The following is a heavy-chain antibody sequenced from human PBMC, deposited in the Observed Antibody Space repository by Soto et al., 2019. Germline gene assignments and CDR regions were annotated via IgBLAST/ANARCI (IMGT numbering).Heavy chain of an antibody. V-gene: IGHV4-59*08. CDR1: GGSISSYY. D-gene: IGHD3-10*01. CDR2: VHHSWGS. J-gene: IGHJ6*02. CDR3: ARQEFGPLHGLVDV. Sequence: QVQLQESGPGLVKPSETLSLSCTVSGGSISSYYWSWFRQSPGKRMEWIGYVHHSWGSSYNPSLQSRVAISLDTSKSQFSLTVTSVTATDRAVYSCARQEFGPLHGLVDVWGQGTTVTVSS.